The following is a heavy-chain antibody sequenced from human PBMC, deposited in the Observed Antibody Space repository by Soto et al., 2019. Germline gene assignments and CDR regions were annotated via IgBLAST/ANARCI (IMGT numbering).Heavy chain of an antibody. D-gene: IGHD1-26*01. V-gene: IGHV4-4*02. Sequence: QVQLQESGPGLVKPSGTLSLTCAVSGGSISSSNWWSWVRQPPGKGLEWIGEIYHSGSTNYNPSLKSRVTISVDKSKNQFSLKLSSVAAADTAVYYCAKASGNGGVGATTVEGWTSLSDWGQGTLVTVSS. J-gene: IGHJ4*02. CDR2: IYHSGST. CDR1: GGSISSSNW. CDR3: AKASGNGGVGATTVEGWTSLSD.